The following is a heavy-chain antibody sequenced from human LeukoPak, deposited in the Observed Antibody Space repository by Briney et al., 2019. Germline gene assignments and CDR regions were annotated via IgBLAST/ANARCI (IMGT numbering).Heavy chain of an antibody. CDR3: AKFPYYDILTGYYYHT. D-gene: IGHD3-9*01. CDR2: ISGSGGST. Sequence: GGSLRLSCAASGFTFSSYAMSWVRQAPGKGLEWVSAISGSGGSTYYADSVKGRFTISRDSSKNTLYLQMNSLRAEDTAVYYCAKFPYYDILTGYYYHTWGQGTLVTVSS. CDR1: GFTFSSYA. J-gene: IGHJ5*02. V-gene: IGHV3-23*01.